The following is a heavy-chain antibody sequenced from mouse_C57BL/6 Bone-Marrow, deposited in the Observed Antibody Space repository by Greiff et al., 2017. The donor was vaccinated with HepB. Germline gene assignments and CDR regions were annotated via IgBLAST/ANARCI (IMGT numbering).Heavy chain of an antibody. J-gene: IGHJ2*01. CDR1: GFTFSNYW. Sequence: VQLKESGGGLVQPGGSMKLSCVASGFTFSNYWMNWVRQSPEKGLEWVAQIRLKTDNYATHYAESVKGRFTISRDDSKSSVYLQMINLRAADTGIYYCTGYGSDYWGQGTTLTVSS. CDR3: TGYGSDY. D-gene: IGHD1-1*01. V-gene: IGHV6-3*01. CDR2: IRLKTDNYAT.